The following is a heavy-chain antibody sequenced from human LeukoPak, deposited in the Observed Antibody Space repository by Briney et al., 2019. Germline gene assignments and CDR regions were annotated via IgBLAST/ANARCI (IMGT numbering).Heavy chain of an antibody. Sequence: GGSLRLSCAASGFTFSSYAMSWVRQAPGKGLEWVSTITVSGGSTYYADSVKGRFTISRDNSKNTLDLQMNSLRAEDTAVYYCAKANWGSGYWGQGTLVPVSS. D-gene: IGHD7-27*01. J-gene: IGHJ4*02. CDR2: ITVSGGST. CDR3: AKANWGSGY. CDR1: GFTFSSYA. V-gene: IGHV3-23*01.